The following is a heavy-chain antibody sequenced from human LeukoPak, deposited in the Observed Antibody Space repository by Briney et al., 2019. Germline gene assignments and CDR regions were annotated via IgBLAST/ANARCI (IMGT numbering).Heavy chain of an antibody. CDR1: GFTFSGSE. J-gene: IGHJ4*02. CDR2: ISTAVSTI. V-gene: IGHV3-48*03. CDR3: ARGDDYGDNSFDY. Sequence: TGGSLRLSCAASGFTFSGSEMNWVRQAPGKGLEWVSYISTAVSTIYYADCVKGPFTISRDNAKNSLYLQMSSLRAEDTAVYYCARGDDYGDNSFDYWGQGTLVTVSS. D-gene: IGHD4-17*01.